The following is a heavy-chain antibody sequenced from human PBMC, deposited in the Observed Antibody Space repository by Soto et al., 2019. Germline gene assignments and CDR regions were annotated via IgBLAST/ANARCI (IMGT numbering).Heavy chain of an antibody. J-gene: IGHJ6*02. V-gene: IGHV3-11*01. CDR1: GFTFSDYY. CDR3: ARDRRSSSWSHYYYGMDV. CDR2: ISSSSSTI. D-gene: IGHD6-13*01. Sequence: QVQLAESGGGLVKPGGSLRLSCAASGFTFSDYYMSWIRQAPGKGLEWVSYISSSSSTIYYADSVKGRFTISRDNAKNSLYLQMNSLRAEDTAVYYCARDRRSSSWSHYYYGMDVWGQGTTVTVSS.